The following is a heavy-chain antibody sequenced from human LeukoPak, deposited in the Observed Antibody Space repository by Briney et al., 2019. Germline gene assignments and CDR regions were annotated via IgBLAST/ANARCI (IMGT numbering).Heavy chain of an antibody. V-gene: IGHV3-74*01. CDR3: AKDLFPPEMGYGMDV. J-gene: IGHJ6*02. D-gene: IGHD5-24*01. CDR2: INADGSTA. CDR1: GFTFGNSW. Sequence: QTGGSLRLSCAASGFTFGNSWVHWVRQAPGKGLVWVSLINADGSTATYADSVKGRFTISRDNAKNSLYLQMNSLRAEDTALYYCAKDLFPPEMGYGMDVWGQGTTVTVSS.